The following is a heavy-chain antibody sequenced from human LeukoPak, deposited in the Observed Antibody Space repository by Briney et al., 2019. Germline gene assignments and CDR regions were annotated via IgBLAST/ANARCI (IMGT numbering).Heavy chain of an antibody. CDR1: GFTFSNAW. CDR3: STDPTY. CDR2: IKSKTEGGTT. Sequence: PGGSLRLPCAASGFTFSNAWMSWVRQAPGKGLEWLGRIKSKTEGGTTDYAAPVKGRFTISRDDSKNTVYLQMNRLITEDTAVYYCSTDPTYWGQGTLVTVSS. J-gene: IGHJ4*02. V-gene: IGHV3-15*01.